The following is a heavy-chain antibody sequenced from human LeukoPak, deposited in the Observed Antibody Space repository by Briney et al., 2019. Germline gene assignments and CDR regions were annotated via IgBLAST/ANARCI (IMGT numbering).Heavy chain of an antibody. D-gene: IGHD3-3*01. J-gene: IGHJ4*02. CDR2: FDPEDGET. CDR1: GYTLTELS. Sequence: ASVKVSCKVSGYTLTELSMHWVRQAPGKGLEWMGGFDPEDGETIYAQKFQGRVTITADESTSTAYMELSSLRSEDTAVYYCARGVVKDYDFWSGPQYYFDYWGQGTLVTVSS. CDR3: ARGVVKDYDFWSGPQYYFDY. V-gene: IGHV1-24*01.